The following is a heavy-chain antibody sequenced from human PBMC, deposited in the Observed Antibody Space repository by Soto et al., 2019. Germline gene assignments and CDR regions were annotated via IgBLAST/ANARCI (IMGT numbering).Heavy chain of an antibody. Sequence: SETLSLTCAVSGYSISSGYWWTWVRQPPGKELEWIGEMYHSGSTNYNPSLKSRVTISLDTPKNQMSLELTSVTAADTAVYYCARSGNYCLERWGQGTLVTVSS. D-gene: IGHD3-22*01. V-gene: IGHV4-4*02. CDR2: MYHSGST. CDR1: GYSISSGYW. J-gene: IGHJ4*02. CDR3: ARSGNYCLER.